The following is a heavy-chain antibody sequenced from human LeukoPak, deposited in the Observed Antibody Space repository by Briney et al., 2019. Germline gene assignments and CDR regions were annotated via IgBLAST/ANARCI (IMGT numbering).Heavy chain of an antibody. V-gene: IGHV4-34*01. CDR1: GGSFSGYY. D-gene: IGHD5-18*01. CDR2: INHSGST. J-gene: IGHJ3*02. CDR3: ASLDSSYAFDI. Sequence: SETLSLTCAVYGGSFSGYYWSWIRQPPGKGLEWIGEINHSGSTNYNPSLKSRVTISVDTSKNQFSLKLSSVTAADTAVYYCASLDSSYAFDIWGQGTMVTVSS.